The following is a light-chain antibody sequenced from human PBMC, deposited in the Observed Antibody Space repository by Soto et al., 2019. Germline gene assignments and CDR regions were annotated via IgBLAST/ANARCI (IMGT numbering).Light chain of an antibody. CDR2: GAS. V-gene: IGKV3-20*01. CDR1: QSVNSNY. CDR3: QPDDSTPPS. J-gene: IGKJ1*01. Sequence: EIVLTQSPGTLSLSPGERATLSCRASQSVNSNYLAWYQRKPGQAPRLLIYGASNRATDIPYRFSASGSGTDFTLTITRLEAEDFAVYYCQPDDSTPPSFGQGTKVEVK.